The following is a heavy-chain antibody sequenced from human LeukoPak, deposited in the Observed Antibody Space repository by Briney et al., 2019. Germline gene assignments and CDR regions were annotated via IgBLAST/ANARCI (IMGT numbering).Heavy chain of an antibody. Sequence: ASVKLSCKASGYTFTGYYMHWVRHAPGQGLEWMGWINPNSGGTNYAQKFQGRVTMTTDTSTSTTYMELRSLRSDDTAVYFCARHRLHRIYYDTTGYYHDACDIWGQGTMVTVSS. D-gene: IGHD3-22*01. CDR1: GYTFTGYY. V-gene: IGHV1-2*02. J-gene: IGHJ3*02. CDR2: INPNSGGT. CDR3: ARHRLHRIYYDTTGYYHDACDI.